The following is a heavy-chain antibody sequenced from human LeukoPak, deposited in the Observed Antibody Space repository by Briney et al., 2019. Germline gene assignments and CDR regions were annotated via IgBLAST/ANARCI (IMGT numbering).Heavy chain of an antibody. CDR2: TYYRSQQWHS. Sequence: SQTLSLTCAISGDSVSSNGASWDWIRQSPSRGLEWLGRTYYRSQQWHSDYAPSVKGRITLNPDTSKNQFSLQLNSVTPEDTAVYYCGRETDFGVVTNWGQGTLVTVSS. D-gene: IGHD3-3*01. CDR3: GRETDFGVVTN. CDR1: GDSVSSNGAS. V-gene: IGHV6-1*01. J-gene: IGHJ4*02.